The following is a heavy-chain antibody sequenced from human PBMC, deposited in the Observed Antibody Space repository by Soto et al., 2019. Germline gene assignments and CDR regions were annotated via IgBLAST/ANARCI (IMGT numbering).Heavy chain of an antibody. V-gene: IGHV6-1*01. CDR3: TRYNADYVAFDV. D-gene: IGHD4-17*01. CDR1: GDTVSHNSAS. J-gene: IGHJ3*01. CDR2: TYYRSKWYN. Sequence: QSQTLSLTCAISGDTVSHNSASWDWIRQSPSGGLEWLGRTYYRSKWYNDYAVSVKSRITISPDTSKNQFSLQLNSVTPEDTAVYYCTRYNADYVAFDVWGQGTMVTVSS.